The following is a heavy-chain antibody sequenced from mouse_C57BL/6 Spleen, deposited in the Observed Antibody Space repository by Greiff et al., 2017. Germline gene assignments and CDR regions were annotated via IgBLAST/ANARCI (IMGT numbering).Heavy chain of an antibody. V-gene: IGHV1-7*01. Sequence: QVHVKQSGAELAKPGASVTLSCKASGYTFTSYWMHWVKQRPGQGLEWIGYINPSSGYTTYNQKFKDKATLTADKSSSTAYMQLSSLTYEDSAVYYCARDYVSSSYWYFEVWGTGTTVTVAS. D-gene: IGHD1-1*01. CDR2: INPSSGYT. CDR1: GYTFTSYW. CDR3: ARDYVSSSYWYFEV. J-gene: IGHJ1*03.